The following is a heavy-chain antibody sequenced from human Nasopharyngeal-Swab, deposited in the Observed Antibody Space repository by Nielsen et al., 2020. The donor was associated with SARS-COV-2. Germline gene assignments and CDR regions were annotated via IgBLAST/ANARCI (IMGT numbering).Heavy chain of an antibody. D-gene: IGHD3-3*01. CDR1: GYTFTGYY. J-gene: IGHJ6*02. CDR3: ARDGITIFPYGMDV. Sequence: ASVKVSCKASGYTFTGYYMHWVRQAPGQGLEWMGRINPNSGGTNYAQKFQGRVTITADESTSTAYMELSSLRSEDTAVYYCARDGITIFPYGMDVWGQGTTVTVSS. CDR2: INPNSGGT. V-gene: IGHV1-2*06.